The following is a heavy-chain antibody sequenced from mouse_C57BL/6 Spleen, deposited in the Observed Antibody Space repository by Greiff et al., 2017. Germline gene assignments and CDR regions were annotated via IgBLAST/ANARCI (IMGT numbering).Heavy chain of an antibody. CDR2: IDPADGET. CDR3: GALGSSGWFAY. D-gene: IGHD3-2*02. V-gene: IGHV14-2*01. Sequence: VQLQQSGAELVKPGASVKLSCTASGFNIKDYYMHWVKQRTEQGLEWIGRIDPADGETNYAPKFQGKATITVDTSSNTAYLQLSSLTAEDTAVYYGGALGSSGWFAYWGQGTLVTVSA. J-gene: IGHJ3*01. CDR1: GFNIKDYY.